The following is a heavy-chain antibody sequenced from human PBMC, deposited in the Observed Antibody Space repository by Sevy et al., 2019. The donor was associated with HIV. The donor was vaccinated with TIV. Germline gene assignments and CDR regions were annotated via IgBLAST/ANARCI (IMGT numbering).Heavy chain of an antibody. CDR1: GYPFSSYG. CDR3: ARDLGGYGGNSIDY. D-gene: IGHD2-21*02. V-gene: IGHV1-18*01. J-gene: IGHJ4*02. CDR2: ISADSANS. Sequence: ASVKVSCKASGYPFSSYGISWGRQAPGRGLEWMGWISADSANSNYAQNLQGRVTMTTDTSTSTAYMELRSLRFDDTAVYYCARDLGGYGGNSIDYWGQGTLVTVSS.